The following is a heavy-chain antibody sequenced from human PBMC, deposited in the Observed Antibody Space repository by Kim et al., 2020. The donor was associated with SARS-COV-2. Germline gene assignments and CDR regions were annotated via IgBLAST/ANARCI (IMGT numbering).Heavy chain of an antibody. V-gene: IGHV4-39*01. CDR3: ATYSRADYYGMDV. Sequence: SETLSLTCTVSGGSISSSTYYWGWIRQPPGKGLEWIGSIYYSGSTYHNPSLKSRVTISVDTSKNQFSLKLSSVTAADTAVYYCATYSRADYYGMDVCGQGTTVTVSS. J-gene: IGHJ6*02. CDR2: IYYSGST. CDR1: GGSISSSTYY. D-gene: IGHD6-13*01.